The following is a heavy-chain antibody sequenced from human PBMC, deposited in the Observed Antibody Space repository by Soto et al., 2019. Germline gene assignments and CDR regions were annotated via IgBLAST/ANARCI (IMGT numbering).Heavy chain of an antibody. CDR2: IGTAGDT. CDR3: ARAIGPTLFDY. J-gene: IGHJ4*02. D-gene: IGHD3-22*01. CDR1: GFTFSSYD. Sequence: GGSLRLSCSASGFTFSSYDMHWVRQGPGKGLEWVSAIGTAGDTDYAGSVKGRFTISRENAKNSLYLQMNSLRAGDTAIYFCARAIGPTLFDYWGQGALVTVSS. V-gene: IGHV3-13*04.